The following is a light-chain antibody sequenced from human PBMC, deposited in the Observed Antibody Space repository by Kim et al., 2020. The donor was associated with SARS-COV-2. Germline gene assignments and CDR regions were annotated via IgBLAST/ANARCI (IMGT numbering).Light chain of an antibody. J-gene: IGLJ3*02. Sequence: QSVLTQPPSVSAAPGQKVTISCSGSSSNIGNEYVSWYRQLPGTAPKLLIHDNNKRPSGIPDRFSGSKSGTSATLGITGLQTGDEADYYCGTWDSSLSAGVFGGGTQLTVL. CDR1: SSNIGNEY. CDR3: GTWDSSLSAGV. CDR2: DNN. V-gene: IGLV1-51*01.